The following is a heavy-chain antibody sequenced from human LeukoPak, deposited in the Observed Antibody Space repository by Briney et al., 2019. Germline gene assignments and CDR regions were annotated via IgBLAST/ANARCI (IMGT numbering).Heavy chain of an antibody. CDR2: IRSDGRST. D-gene: IGHD5-24*01. CDR1: GFTFSRNW. CDR3: VREGGDGSYSEY. V-gene: IGHV3-48*01. J-gene: IGHJ4*02. Sequence: PGGSLRLSCAASGFTFSRNWMSWVRQAPGKGLEWISYIRSDGRSTYYADSVRGRFTISRDDAKNSLYLQMNSLRAEDTALYYCVREGGDGSYSEYWGQGTLVTVSS.